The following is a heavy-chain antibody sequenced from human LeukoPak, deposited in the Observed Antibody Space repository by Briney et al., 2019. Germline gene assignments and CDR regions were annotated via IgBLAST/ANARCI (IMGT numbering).Heavy chain of an antibody. D-gene: IGHD6-13*01. V-gene: IGHV1-2*06. J-gene: IGHJ4*02. Sequence: ASVKVSCKASGYTFTGYYMHWVRQAPGQGLEWMGRINPNSGGTNYAQKLQGRVTMTRDTAISTAYPELSRLGPHDTAVYYCARAPAMGGPGIAAAGTFHYWGQGTLVTVSS. CDR3: ARAPAMGGPGIAAAGTFHY. CDR2: INPNSGGT. CDR1: GYTFTGYY.